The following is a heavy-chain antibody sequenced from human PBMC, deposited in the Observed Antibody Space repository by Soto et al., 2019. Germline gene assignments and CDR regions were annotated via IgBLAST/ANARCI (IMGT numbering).Heavy chain of an antibody. CDR1: GGSISSSSYY. D-gene: IGHD6-19*01. CDR3: ARLDSSGWHPFDY. Sequence: SETLSVTXTVSGGSISSSSYYWGWIRQPPGKGLEWIGSIYYSGSTYYNPSLKSRVTISVDTSKNQFSLKLSSVTAADTAVYYCARLDSSGWHPFDYWGQGTLVTVSS. V-gene: IGHV4-39*01. CDR2: IYYSGST. J-gene: IGHJ4*02.